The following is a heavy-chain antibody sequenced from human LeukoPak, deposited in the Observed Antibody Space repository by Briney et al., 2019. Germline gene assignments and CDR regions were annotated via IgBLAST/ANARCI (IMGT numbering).Heavy chain of an antibody. Sequence: ASVNVSCKASGYTSTSYYMHWVRQAPGQGLEWMGIINPSGGSTSYAQKFQGRVTMTRVTSTSTVYMELSSLRSEDTAVYYCAPSGGVSLDYWGQGTLVTVSS. J-gene: IGHJ4*02. CDR1: GYTSTSYY. CDR2: INPSGGST. V-gene: IGHV1-46*03. CDR3: APSGGVSLDY.